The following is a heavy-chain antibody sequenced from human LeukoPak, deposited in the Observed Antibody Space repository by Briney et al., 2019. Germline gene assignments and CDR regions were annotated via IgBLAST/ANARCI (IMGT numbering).Heavy chain of an antibody. CDR2: IYPGDSDT. V-gene: IGHV5-51*01. CDR1: GYSFTNYW. J-gene: IGHJ4*02. CDR3: ARQGGSYWSHFDY. Sequence: GESLKISCKGSGYSFTNYWIGWVRQLPGKGLEWMGIIYPGDSDTRYSPSFQGQVTISADKSINTAYLQWSSLKASDTAIYYCARQGGSYWSHFDYWGQGTLVTVSS. D-gene: IGHD3-10*01.